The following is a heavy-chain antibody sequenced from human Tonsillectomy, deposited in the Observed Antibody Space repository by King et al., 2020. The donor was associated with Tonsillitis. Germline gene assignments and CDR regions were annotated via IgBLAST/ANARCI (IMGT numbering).Heavy chain of an antibody. Sequence: EVQLVESGGGLIQPGGSLRLSCAASGFAFSTYWMFWVRQGPGKGLEWVSRINPDGTNIRYADSVMGRFTISRDNAKNTLFLQLSSLRAEDTAVYYCAREFWGAGDYWGQGTQVLVSS. J-gene: IGHJ4*02. CDR3: AREFWGAGDY. D-gene: IGHD3-16*01. CDR1: GFAFSTYW. V-gene: IGHV3-74*01. CDR2: INPDGTNI.